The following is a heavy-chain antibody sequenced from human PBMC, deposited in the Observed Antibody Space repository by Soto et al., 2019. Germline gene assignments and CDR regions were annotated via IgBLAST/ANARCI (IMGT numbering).Heavy chain of an antibody. CDR2: ISSSSSYI. J-gene: IGHJ6*03. D-gene: IGHD3-3*01. CDR1: GFTFSSYS. Sequence: GGSLRLSCAASGFTFSSYSMNWVRQAPGKGLEWVSSISSSSSYIYYADSVKGRFTISRDNAKNSLYLQMNSLRAEDTAVYYCARDGITIFGVANYMDVWGKGTTVTVSS. CDR3: ARDGITIFGVANYMDV. V-gene: IGHV3-21*01.